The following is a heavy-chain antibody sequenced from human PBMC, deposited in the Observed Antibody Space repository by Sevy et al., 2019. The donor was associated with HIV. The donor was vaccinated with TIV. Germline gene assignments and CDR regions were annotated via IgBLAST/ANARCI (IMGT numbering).Heavy chain of an antibody. CDR3: ARDKSATAVDY. CDR1: GFTFSNYA. CDR2: ISATGEST. Sequence: GGSLRLSCAASGFTFSNYAMNWVRQAPGKGLEWVSGISATGESTYYADSVKGHFTISRDNSRNTLYLQMNSLRAEDTAVYYCARDKSATAVDYWGQGTLVTVSS. D-gene: IGHD6-25*01. J-gene: IGHJ4*02. V-gene: IGHV3-23*01.